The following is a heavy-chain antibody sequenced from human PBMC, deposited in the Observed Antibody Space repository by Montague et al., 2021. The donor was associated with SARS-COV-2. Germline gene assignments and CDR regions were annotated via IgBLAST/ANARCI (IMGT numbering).Heavy chain of an antibody. CDR1: GDSTTSKTHY. V-gene: IGHV4-61*02. D-gene: IGHD3-3*01. CDR3: ARDSPHFDFWRGHYGDKYYMDI. J-gene: IGHJ6*03. Sequence: TLSLTCTVSGDSTTSKTHYWDWVRQPAGKGLEWIGRLLTSGATNFNPSLDSRLTISRDTSKNEFYLKLSSVTAADTAVYYCARDSPHFDFWRGHYGDKYYMDIWGKGTTVTVS. CDR2: LLTSGAT.